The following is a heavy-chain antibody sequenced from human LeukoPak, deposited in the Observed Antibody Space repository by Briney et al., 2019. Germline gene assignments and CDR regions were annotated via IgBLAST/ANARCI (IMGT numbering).Heavy chain of an antibody. CDR3: ARTSSGWYAYYYYYMDV. J-gene: IGHJ6*03. Sequence: ASVTVSCKASGYTFTSYDINWVRQATGQGLEWMGWMNPNSGNTGYAQKFQDRVTMTRNTSISTAYMELSSLRSEDTAVYYCARTSSGWYAYYYYYMDVWGKGTMVTISS. CDR1: GYTFTSYD. V-gene: IGHV1-8*01. D-gene: IGHD6-19*01. CDR2: MNPNSGNT.